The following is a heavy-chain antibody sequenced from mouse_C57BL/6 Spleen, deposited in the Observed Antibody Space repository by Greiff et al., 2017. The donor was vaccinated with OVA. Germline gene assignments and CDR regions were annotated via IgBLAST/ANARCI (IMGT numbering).Heavy chain of an antibody. CDR3: ARSYDGYYEAWFAY. D-gene: IGHD2-3*01. V-gene: IGHV7-3*01. J-gene: IGHJ3*01. Sequence: EVMLVESGGGLVQPGGSLSLSCAASGFTFTDYYMSWVRQPPGKALEWLGFIRNKANGYTTEYSASVKGRFTISRDNSQSILYLQMNALRAEDSATYYCARSYDGYYEAWFAYWGQGTLVTVSA. CDR1: GFTFTDYY. CDR2: IRNKANGYTT.